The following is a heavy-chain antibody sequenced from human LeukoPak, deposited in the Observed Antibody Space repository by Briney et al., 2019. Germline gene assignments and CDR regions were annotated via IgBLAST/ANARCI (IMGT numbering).Heavy chain of an antibody. CDR1: GYSFTNYW. CDR3: ARQAVRYYDGSAFDY. V-gene: IGHV5-51*01. Sequence: GESLKISCKGSGYSFTNYWIGWVRQMPGKGLEWMGIISPGDSDIRYSPSFQGQVTMSADKSIRTAYLQWSSLKASDTAMYYCARQAVRYYDGSAFDYWGQGTLVTVSS. D-gene: IGHD3-22*01. J-gene: IGHJ4*02. CDR2: ISPGDSDI.